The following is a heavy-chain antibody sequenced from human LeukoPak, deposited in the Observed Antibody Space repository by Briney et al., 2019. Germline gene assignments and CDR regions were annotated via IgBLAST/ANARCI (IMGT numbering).Heavy chain of an antibody. CDR2: ISSSSSYI. J-gene: IGHJ6*03. CDR3: ARAAPGNYYMDV. Sequence: YPGGALRLSCAASGFTFSSYSMNWVRQAPGKGLEWVSSISSSSSYIYYADSVKGRFTISRDNAKNSLYLQMNSLRAEDTAVYYCARAAPGNYYMDVWGKGTTVTVSS. V-gene: IGHV3-21*01. D-gene: IGHD6-13*01. CDR1: GFTFSSYS.